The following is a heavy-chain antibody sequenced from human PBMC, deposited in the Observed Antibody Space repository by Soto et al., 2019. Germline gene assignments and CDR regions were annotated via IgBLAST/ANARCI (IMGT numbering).Heavy chain of an antibody. CDR2: IYYSGST. CDR1: GGSISSGGYY. D-gene: IGHD3-9*01. Sequence: QVQLQESGPGLVKPSQTLSLTCTVSGGSISSGGYYWSWIRQHPGKGLEWIGYIYYSGSTYYNPSLKIRVTISVDTSKNQFSLKLSSVTAADTAVYYCAREDYDILTGPRYFDYWGQGTLVTVSS. J-gene: IGHJ4*02. CDR3: AREDYDILTGPRYFDY. V-gene: IGHV4-31*03.